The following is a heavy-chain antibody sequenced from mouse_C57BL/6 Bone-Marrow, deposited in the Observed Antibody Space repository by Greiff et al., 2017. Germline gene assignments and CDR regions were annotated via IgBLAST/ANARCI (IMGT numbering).Heavy chain of an antibody. Sequence: EVHLVESGGGLVQPGGSLKLSCAASGFTFSDYYMYWVRQTPEKRLEWVAYISNGGGSTYYPDTVKGRFTISRDNAKNTLYLQMSRLKSEDTAMYYCARRGDDYVPFAYWGQGTLVTVSA. D-gene: IGHD2-4*01. V-gene: IGHV5-12*01. J-gene: IGHJ3*01. CDR1: GFTFSDYY. CDR2: ISNGGGST. CDR3: ARRGDDYVPFAY.